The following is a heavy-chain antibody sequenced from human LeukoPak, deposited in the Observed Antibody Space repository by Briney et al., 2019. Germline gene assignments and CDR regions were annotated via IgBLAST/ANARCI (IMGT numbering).Heavy chain of an antibody. CDR1: GGSISSSSYY. CDR3: ARLRYSGYDPAPDY. D-gene: IGHD5-12*01. V-gene: IGHV4-39*01. J-gene: IGHJ4*02. Sequence: PSETLSLTCTVSGGSISSSSYYWGWIRQPPGKGLEWIGSIYYSGSTYYNPSLKSRVTISVDTSKNQFSLKLSSVTAADTAAYYCARLRYSGYDPAPDYWGQGTLVTVSS. CDR2: IYYSGST.